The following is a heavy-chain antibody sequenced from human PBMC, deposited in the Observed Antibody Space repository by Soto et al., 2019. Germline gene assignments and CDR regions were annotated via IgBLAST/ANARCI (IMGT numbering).Heavy chain of an antibody. CDR3: ARAGKKIVVVNGFDY. V-gene: IGHV1-46*01. CDR2: INPSGGST. J-gene: IGHJ4*02. Sequence: QVQLVQSGAEVKKPGASVKVSCKASGYTFTSYYMHWVRQAPGQGLEWMGIINPSGGSTSYAQKFQGRVTMTRDTSTSTVYMELSSLRSEDTAVYYCARAGKKIVVVNGFDYWGQGTLVTVSS. D-gene: IGHD3-22*01. CDR1: GYTFTSYY.